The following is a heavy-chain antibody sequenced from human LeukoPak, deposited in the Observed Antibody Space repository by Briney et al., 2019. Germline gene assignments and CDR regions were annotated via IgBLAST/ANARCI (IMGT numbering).Heavy chain of an antibody. J-gene: IGHJ4*02. Sequence: GASVKVSCKASGYTFTSYYMHWVRPAPGQGLEWMGIINPSGGSTSYAQKFQGRVTMTRDTSTSTVYMELSSLRSEDTAVYYCARATYERYSGSSFDYWGQGTLVTVSS. D-gene: IGHD1-26*01. V-gene: IGHV1-46*01. CDR1: GYTFTSYY. CDR3: ARATYERYSGSSFDY. CDR2: INPSGGST.